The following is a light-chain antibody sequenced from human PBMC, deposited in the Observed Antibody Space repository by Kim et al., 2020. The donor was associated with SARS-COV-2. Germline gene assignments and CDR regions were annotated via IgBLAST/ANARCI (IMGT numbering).Light chain of an antibody. CDR1: QNGSSGY. CDR3: QQYGSSPLA. Sequence: SRGERATLSCRANQNGSSGYLAWYQQKPGQAPRLLIYGASSSTTGIPDRFSGSGSETYFTLTISRLEPEDFAVYYCQQYGSSPLAFGGGAKVDIK. V-gene: IGKV3-20*01. J-gene: IGKJ4*01. CDR2: GAS.